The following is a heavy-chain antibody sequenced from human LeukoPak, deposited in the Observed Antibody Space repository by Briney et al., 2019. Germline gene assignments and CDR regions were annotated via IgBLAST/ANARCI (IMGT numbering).Heavy chain of an antibody. Sequence: PRRSLRPSRAPSGFTLTSYGMHWVRQAPGKGLEWVAVIWYDGGNKYYADSVKGRFTISRDNSKNTLYLQMNSLRAEDTAVYYCARGRAGAARSTNFDYWGQGTLVTVSS. CDR3: ARGRAGAARSTNFDY. J-gene: IGHJ4*02. CDR1: GFTLTSYG. D-gene: IGHD2/OR15-2a*01. CDR2: IWYDGGNK. V-gene: IGHV3-33*01.